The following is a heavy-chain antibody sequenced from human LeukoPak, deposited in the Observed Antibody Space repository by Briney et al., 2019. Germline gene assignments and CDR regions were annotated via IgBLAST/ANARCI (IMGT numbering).Heavy chain of an antibody. V-gene: IGHV4-34*01. CDR1: GGSLSGYY. D-gene: IGHD6-6*01. Sequence: PSETLSLTCAVYGGSLSGYYWSWIRQPPGKGLEWIGEINHSGSTNDNPSLKSRVTISVDTSKSQFSLKLKSVIAADTAVYYCARGPFAARPRNYYMYVCGNGTTVTVSS. J-gene: IGHJ6*03. CDR2: INHSGST. CDR3: ARGPFAARPRNYYMYV.